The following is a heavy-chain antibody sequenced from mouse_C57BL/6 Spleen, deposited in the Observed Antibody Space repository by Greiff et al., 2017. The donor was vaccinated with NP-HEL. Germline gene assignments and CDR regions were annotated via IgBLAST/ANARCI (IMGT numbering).Heavy chain of an antibody. Sequence: QVQLQQPGTELVKPGASVKLSCKASGYTFTSYWMHWVKQRPGQGLEWIGNINPSTGGTTYNQKFKAKATLTVDKSSSTAYMQLKSLTSEDSAVYYCARRAYYYGSSYDAMDYWGQGTSVTVSS. CDR1: GYTFTSYW. D-gene: IGHD1-1*01. V-gene: IGHV1-53*01. J-gene: IGHJ4*01. CDR2: INPSTGGT. CDR3: ARRAYYYGSSYDAMDY.